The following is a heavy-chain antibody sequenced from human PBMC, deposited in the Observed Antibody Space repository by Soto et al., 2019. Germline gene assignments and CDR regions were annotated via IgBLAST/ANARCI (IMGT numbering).Heavy chain of an antibody. D-gene: IGHD3-22*01. CDR3: ARGGSYGESGHYLRLGSDY. CDR2: ITSHSVYI. CDR1: GFSFDVHN. V-gene: IGHV3-21*01. J-gene: IGHJ4*02. Sequence: PGGSLTLSCEASGFSFDVHNMNWVRQAPGRGLEWVAYITSHSVYIWYADSVRGLFTISRDNAKNSVYLQLSGLRDDDTAVYYCARGGSYGESGHYLRLGSDYWGQGALVTVSS.